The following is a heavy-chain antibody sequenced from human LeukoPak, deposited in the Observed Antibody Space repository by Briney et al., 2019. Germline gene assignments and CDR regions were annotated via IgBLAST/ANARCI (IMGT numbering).Heavy chain of an antibody. J-gene: IGHJ5*02. CDR3: ARDYRGGKTPNL. Sequence: PSETLSLTCTVSGGSISSGGYYWSWIRQHPGKGLEWIGYIYYSGSTYYNPSLKSRVTISVDKSKNQFSLKLSSVTAADTAVYYCARDYRGGKTPNLWGQGTLVTVSS. CDR2: IYYSGST. D-gene: IGHD1-26*01. V-gene: IGHV4-31*03. CDR1: GGSISSGGYY.